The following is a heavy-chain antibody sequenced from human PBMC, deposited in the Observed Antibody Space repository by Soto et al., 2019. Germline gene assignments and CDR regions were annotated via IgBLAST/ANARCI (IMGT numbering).Heavy chain of an antibody. CDR2: IKQDGSEK. Sequence: XGCLILTSAASWFTLSSTGMGWVRQAPGKGLDWVANIKQDGSEKYYVDSVKGRLTISRDNAKNSLYLQMNSLRAEDTAVYYCARSDYTYYYDSSGYYYFDDWGQGTLVTVSS. J-gene: IGHJ4*02. CDR3: ARSDYTYYYDSSGYYYFDD. CDR1: WFTLSSTG. V-gene: IGHV3-7*01. D-gene: IGHD3-22*01.